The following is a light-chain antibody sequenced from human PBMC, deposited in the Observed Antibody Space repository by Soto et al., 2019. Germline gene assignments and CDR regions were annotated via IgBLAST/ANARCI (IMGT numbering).Light chain of an antibody. Sequence: IQLTQSPSSLSASVGDRVTITCRASQGISSYLAWYQQKPGKAPKLLIYAASTLQSGVPSRFSGSGSGTDFTLTISRLQPDDFATYYCQYYSDYSWTFGQGTKVDIK. J-gene: IGKJ1*01. CDR2: AAS. V-gene: IGKV1-9*01. CDR1: QGISSY. CDR3: QYYSDYSWT.